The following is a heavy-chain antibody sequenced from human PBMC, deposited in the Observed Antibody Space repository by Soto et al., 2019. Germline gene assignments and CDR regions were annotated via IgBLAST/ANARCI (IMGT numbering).Heavy chain of an antibody. CDR3: ASGIQPRLRRINTGYSG. V-gene: IGHV1-69*12. D-gene: IGHD6-25*01. CDR1: GGTFSTYA. Sequence: QVPLVQSGAEVKKPESSVKVSCKAPGGTFSTYAISWVRQDPVQGLEWMGWIIPMFGTANYAQRFQDRVTITADQTTNTVDRELSSLSSEDTAVYFCASGIQPRLRRINTGYSGWGQGTLVTVSS. CDR2: IIPMFGTA. J-gene: IGHJ4*02.